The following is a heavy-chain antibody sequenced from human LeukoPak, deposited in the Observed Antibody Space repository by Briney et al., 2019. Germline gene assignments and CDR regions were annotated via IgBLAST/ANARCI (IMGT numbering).Heavy chain of an antibody. CDR3: AKDLRWSYSYFDY. CDR1: GFTFSTSS. V-gene: IGHV3-30-3*01. D-gene: IGHD1-26*01. Sequence: GGSLRLSCAASGFTFSTSSMHWVRQTPGKGLDWVALISSDGNNKYYANSVKGRFTISRDNSKNTLSLQMNSLRDDDTAVYYCAKDLRWSYSYFDYWGQGTLVTGSS. J-gene: IGHJ4*02. CDR2: ISSDGNNK.